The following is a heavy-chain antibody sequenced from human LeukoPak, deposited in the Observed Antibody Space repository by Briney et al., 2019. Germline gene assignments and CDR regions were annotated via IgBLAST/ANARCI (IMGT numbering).Heavy chain of an antibody. J-gene: IGHJ4*02. V-gene: IGHV3-72*01. CDR2: SRNKANRCIT. Sequence: PGGSLRLSCAASGFTFSDYYMSWIRQAPGKGLEWVGRSRNKANRCITDYAASVEGRFIISRDDSKNSVYLQMNSLKTEDTAVYYCANFFGNNFGFWGQGTLVTVSS. CDR3: ANFFGNNFGF. D-gene: IGHD5-24*01. CDR1: GFTFSDYY.